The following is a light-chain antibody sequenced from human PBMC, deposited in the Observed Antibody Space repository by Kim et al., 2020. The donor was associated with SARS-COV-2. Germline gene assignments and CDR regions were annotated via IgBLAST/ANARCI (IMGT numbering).Light chain of an antibody. CDR3: NSRDSSGNHVV. J-gene: IGLJ2*01. CDR2: GKN. Sequence: ALGQTGRITCQGDSRRSYYASWYQQKPGQAPLLVIYGKNNRPSGIPDRFSGSSSGNTASLTITGAQAEDEADYYCNSRDSSGNHVVFGGGTQLTVL. V-gene: IGLV3-19*01. CDR1: SRRSYY.